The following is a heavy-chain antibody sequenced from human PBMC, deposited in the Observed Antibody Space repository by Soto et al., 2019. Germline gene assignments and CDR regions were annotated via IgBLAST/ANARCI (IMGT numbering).Heavy chain of an antibody. V-gene: IGHV3-23*01. CDR3: AKVSGYYGSGDFDY. J-gene: IGHJ4*02. D-gene: IGHD3-10*01. Sequence: GGSLRLSCAASGFTFSSYAMSWVRQAPGKGLEWVSAISGGGGSTYYADSVKGRFTISRDNSKNTLYLQMNSLRAEDTAVYYCAKVSGYYGSGDFDYWGQGTLVTVSS. CDR1: GFTFSSYA. CDR2: ISGGGGST.